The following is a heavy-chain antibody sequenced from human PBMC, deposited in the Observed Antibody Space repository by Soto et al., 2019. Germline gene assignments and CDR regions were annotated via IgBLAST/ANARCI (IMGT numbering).Heavy chain of an antibody. J-gene: IGHJ4*02. D-gene: IGHD3-9*01. CDR2: IYYSGST. CDR1: GGSISMGDYY. CDR3: AGDLGYHILPFDY. Sequence: SENLSLSCTVSGGSISMGDYYWSWIRHPPGKGLEWIWYIYYSGSTYYNPSLKSRVTISVDTSKNQFSLKLSSVTAADTAVYYFAGDLGYHILPFDYCGPGTRVIV. V-gene: IGHV4-30-4*01.